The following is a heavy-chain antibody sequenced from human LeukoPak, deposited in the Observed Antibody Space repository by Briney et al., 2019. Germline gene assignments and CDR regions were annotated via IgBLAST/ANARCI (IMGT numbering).Heavy chain of an antibody. Sequence: SETLSLTCTVSGGSISSSSYYWGWIRQPPGKGLEWIGSIYYSGSTYYNPSLKSRVTISVDTSKNQFSLKLSSVTAADTAVYYCARESLVVPVAHGSGWFDPWGQGTLVTVSS. J-gene: IGHJ5*02. CDR1: GGSISSSSYY. CDR2: IYYSGST. D-gene: IGHD2-2*01. CDR3: ARESLVVPVAHGSGWFDP. V-gene: IGHV4-39*07.